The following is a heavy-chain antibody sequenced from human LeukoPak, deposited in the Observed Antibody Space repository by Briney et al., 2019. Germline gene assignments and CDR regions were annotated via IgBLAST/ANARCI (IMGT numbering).Heavy chain of an antibody. D-gene: IGHD3-10*01. J-gene: IGHJ5*02. CDR3: ARQREDYYGSGSRNWFDP. Sequence: SETLSLTCTVSGGSISSYYWSWIRQPPGKGLEWIGYIYYSGSTNYNPSLKSRVTISVDTSKNQFSLKLSSVTAADTAVYYCARQREDYYGSGSRNWFDPWGQGTLVTVPS. V-gene: IGHV4-59*08. CDR2: IYYSGST. CDR1: GGSISSYY.